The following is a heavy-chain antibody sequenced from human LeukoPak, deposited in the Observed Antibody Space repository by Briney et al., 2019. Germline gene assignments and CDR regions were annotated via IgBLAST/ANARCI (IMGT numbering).Heavy chain of an antibody. J-gene: IGHJ4*02. V-gene: IGHV3-53*01. CDR2: IYTGDVT. Sequence: GGSLRLSCAVSGFRVSSNHMTWVRQAPGKGLEWVSLIYTGDVTYYADSVKGRFTISTDNSKNILYLQMDSLTAEDTALYYCARERDYDTYIDYWGQGTLVPVSS. D-gene: IGHD3-22*01. CDR3: ARERDYDTYIDY. CDR1: GFRVSSNH.